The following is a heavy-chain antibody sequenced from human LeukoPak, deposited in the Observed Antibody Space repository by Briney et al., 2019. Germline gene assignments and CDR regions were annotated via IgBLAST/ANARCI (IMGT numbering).Heavy chain of an antibody. CDR3: ARDDSVSSRNAFDI. J-gene: IGHJ3*02. V-gene: IGHV1-18*01. Sequence: ASVKVSCKASGYTFTSYGISWVRQAPGQGLEWMGWISAYNGNTNYAQKLQGRVTMTTDTSTSTAYMELSRLTSDDTAVYFCARDDSVSSRNAFDIWGQGTVVTVSS. D-gene: IGHD5/OR15-5a*01. CDR2: ISAYNGNT. CDR1: GYTFTSYG.